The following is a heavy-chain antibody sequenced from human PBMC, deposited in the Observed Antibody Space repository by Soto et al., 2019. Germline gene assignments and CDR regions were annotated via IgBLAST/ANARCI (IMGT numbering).Heavy chain of an antibody. CDR3: ARHTSGWHYYDY. CDR2: ISGSSRYT. D-gene: IGHD6-19*01. Sequence: QVQLVEYGGGLVKPGGSLRLSCAASGFNFSDHYMNWIRQAPGKGLEWVSYISGSSRYTNFADSVKGRFTISRDNAKNSLYLQMNSLRAEDTAVYYCARHTSGWHYYDYWGQGTPVTVSS. CDR1: GFNFSDHY. J-gene: IGHJ4*02. V-gene: IGHV3-11*06.